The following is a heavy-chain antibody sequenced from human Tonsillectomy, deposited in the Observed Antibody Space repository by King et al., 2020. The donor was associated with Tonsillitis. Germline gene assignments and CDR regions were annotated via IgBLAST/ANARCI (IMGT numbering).Heavy chain of an antibody. J-gene: IGHJ4*02. Sequence: VQLVESGGGLVQPGGSLRLSCAASGFTFSGFWMTWVRQAPGKGLEWVANIKQDGSEKHYVDSVKGRFTISRDNAKKSLYLQMNSPRAEDTAVYFCARGGYSGYDRTHYLDYWGQGTLVTVSS. D-gene: IGHD5-12*01. CDR3: ARGGYSGYDRTHYLDY. CDR1: GFTFSGFW. CDR2: IKQDGSEK. V-gene: IGHV3-7*03.